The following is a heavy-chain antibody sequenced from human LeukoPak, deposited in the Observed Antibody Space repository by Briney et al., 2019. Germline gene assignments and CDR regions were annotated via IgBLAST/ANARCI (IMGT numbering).Heavy chain of an antibody. J-gene: IGHJ4*02. CDR1: GFTFTSYA. Sequence: GGSLRLSCVASGFTFTSYAMSWVRQAPGKGLEWVSYIRGSGSTTHYADSVKGRFTISRDNSKNTLYLQMNSLRAEDTAVYYCAKDLGSSQDFDYWGQGTLVTASS. CDR3: AKDLGSSQDFDY. CDR2: IRGSGSTT. D-gene: IGHD1-26*01. V-gene: IGHV3-23*01.